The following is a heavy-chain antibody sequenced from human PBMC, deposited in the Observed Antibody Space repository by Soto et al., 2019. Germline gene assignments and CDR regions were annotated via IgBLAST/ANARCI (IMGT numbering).Heavy chain of an antibody. D-gene: IGHD6-13*01. CDR3: THRSGIAARRLHHPFDY. CDR2: IKSKTDGGTT. CDR1: GFTFSNAW. V-gene: IGHV3-15*07. Sequence: PGGSLRLSCAASGFTFSNAWMDWVRQAPGKGLEWVGRIKSKTDGGTTDYAAPVKGRFTISRDDSKNTLYLQMNSLKTEDTAVYYCTHRSGIAARRLHHPFDYWGQGTLVTVSS. J-gene: IGHJ4*02.